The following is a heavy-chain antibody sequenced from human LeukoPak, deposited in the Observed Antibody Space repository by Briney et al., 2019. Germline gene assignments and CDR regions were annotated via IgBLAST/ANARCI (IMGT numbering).Heavy chain of an antibody. CDR1: GFSFSSYG. CDR2: ISSGESRT. CDR3: ARDLGGPVDY. Sequence: PGGSLRLSCAASGFSFSSYGMHWVRQAPGKGLVWVSRISSGESRTDYADSVKGRFTISRDNAKNTLYLQMNSLRAEDTAVYYCARDLGGPVDYWGQGSLVTVSS. V-gene: IGHV3-74*01. D-gene: IGHD3-16*01. J-gene: IGHJ4*02.